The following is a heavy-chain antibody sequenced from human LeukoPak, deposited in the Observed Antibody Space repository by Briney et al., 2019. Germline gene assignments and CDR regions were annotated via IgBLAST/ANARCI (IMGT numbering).Heavy chain of an antibody. CDR3: ARDFIGESGYSGY. CDR1: GFTFSSYT. D-gene: IGHD3-16*01. Sequence: GGSLRLSCAASGFTFSSYTMNWVRQAPGKGLELVSSTSPSGNYVYHAYSVKGRLTLSRDNAQNSLYLQMNSLRDEDTGVYYCARDFIGESGYSGYWGQEALVTVSS. CDR2: TSPSGNYV. J-gene: IGHJ4*02. V-gene: IGHV3-21*01.